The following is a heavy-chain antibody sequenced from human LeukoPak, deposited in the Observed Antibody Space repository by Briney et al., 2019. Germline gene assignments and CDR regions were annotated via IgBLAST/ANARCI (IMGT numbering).Heavy chain of an antibody. D-gene: IGHD2-2*01. J-gene: IGHJ5*02. Sequence: SETLSLTCTVYGGSFSGYYWSWIRQPPGKGLEWIGYIYYSGSTNYNPSLKSRVTISVDTSKNQFSLKLSSVTAADTAVYYCAREYRRYCSSTSCSYPNNWFDPWGQGTLVTVSS. CDR1: GGSFSGYY. V-gene: IGHV4-59*01. CDR3: AREYRRYCSSTSCSYPNNWFDP. CDR2: IYYSGST.